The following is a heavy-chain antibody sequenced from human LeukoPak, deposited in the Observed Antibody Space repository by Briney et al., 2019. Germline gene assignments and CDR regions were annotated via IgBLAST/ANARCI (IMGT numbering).Heavy chain of an antibody. CDR2: IKQDGSEK. J-gene: IGHJ4*02. CDR1: GFTFSKYA. Sequence: PGGSLRLSRAASGFTFSKYAMSWVRQAPGKGLEWVANIKQDGSEKYYVDSVKGRLTISRDNAKNSLYLQMNSLRAEDTAVYYCAREEYSYALSPENFDYWGQGTLVTVSS. V-gene: IGHV3-7*01. CDR3: AREEYSYALSPENFDY. D-gene: IGHD5-18*01.